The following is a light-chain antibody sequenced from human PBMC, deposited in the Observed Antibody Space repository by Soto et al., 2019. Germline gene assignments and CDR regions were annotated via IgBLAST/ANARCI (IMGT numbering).Light chain of an antibody. Sequence: QSALTQPRSVSGSPGQSVSISCTGTSSDVGGYNYVSWYQHHPGKAPRLMIYDVSKRPSGVPDRFSGSKSGNTASLTISGLQAEYEADYYCCSHAGTYSFYVFVIRTKVTVL. CDR2: DVS. J-gene: IGLJ1*01. CDR3: CSHAGTYSFYV. V-gene: IGLV2-11*01. CDR1: SSDVGGYNY.